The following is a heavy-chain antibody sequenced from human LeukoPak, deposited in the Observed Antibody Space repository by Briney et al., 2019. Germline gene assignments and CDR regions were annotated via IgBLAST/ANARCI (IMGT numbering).Heavy chain of an antibody. CDR1: GFTVSSNY. CDR2: IYSGGST. J-gene: IGHJ4*02. D-gene: IGHD2/OR15-2a*01. Sequence: GGSLRLSCAASGFTVSSNYMSWVRQAPGKGLEWVSVIYSGGSTYYADSVKGRFTISRDNSENTLYLQMNSLRAEDTAVYYCASSTPFYYFDYWGQGTLVTVSS. CDR3: ASSTPFYYFDY. V-gene: IGHV3-53*01.